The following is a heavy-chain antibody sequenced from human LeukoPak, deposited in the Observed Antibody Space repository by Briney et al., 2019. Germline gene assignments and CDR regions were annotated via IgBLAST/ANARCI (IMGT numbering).Heavy chain of an antibody. CDR1: GGTFSSYA. D-gene: IGHD6-19*01. CDR3: ARDRSGWYSGGMDV. Sequence: SVKVSCKASGGTFSSYAISWVRQAPGQGLEWMGGIIPIFGTANYAQKLQGRVTMTTDTSTSTAYMELRSLRSDDTAVYYCARDRSGWYSGGMDVWGQGTTVTVSS. V-gene: IGHV1-69*05. CDR2: IIPIFGTA. J-gene: IGHJ6*02.